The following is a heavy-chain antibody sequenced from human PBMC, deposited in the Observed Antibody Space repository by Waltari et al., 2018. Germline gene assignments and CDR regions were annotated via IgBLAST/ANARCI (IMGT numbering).Heavy chain of an antibody. V-gene: IGHV4-61*02. CDR2: IYTSGST. J-gene: IGHJ3*02. Sequence: QVQLQESGPGLVKPSQTLSLTCTVSGGSISSGSYYWSWIRQPAGKGLEWIGRIYTSGSTNYNPSLKSRVTISVDTSKNQFSLKLSSVTAADTAVYYCARALYYYDSSGYFHAFDIWGQGTMVTVSS. D-gene: IGHD3-22*01. CDR3: ARALYYYDSSGYFHAFDI. CDR1: GGSISSGSYY.